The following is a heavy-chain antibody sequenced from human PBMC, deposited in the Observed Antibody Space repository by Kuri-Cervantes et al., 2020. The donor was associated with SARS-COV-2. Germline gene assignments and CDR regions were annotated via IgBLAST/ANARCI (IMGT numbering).Heavy chain of an antibody. J-gene: IGHJ3*02. D-gene: IGHD4-23*01. V-gene: IGHV3-64*02. Sequence: ETLSLTCAASGFTFSSYAMHWVRQAPGKGLEYVSAISSNGGSTYYADSVKGRFTISRDNSKNTLYLQMGSLRAEDMAVYYCARGLRWESHAFDIWGQGTMVTVSS. CDR2: ISSNGGST. CDR3: ARGLRWESHAFDI. CDR1: GFTFSSYA.